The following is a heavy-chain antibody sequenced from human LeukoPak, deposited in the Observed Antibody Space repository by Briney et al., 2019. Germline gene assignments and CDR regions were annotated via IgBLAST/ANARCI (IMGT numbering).Heavy chain of an antibody. J-gene: IGHJ4*02. Sequence: PSETLSLTCTVSGGSISSGSYYWSWVRQPAGKGLEWIGRIYTSGSTNYNPSLKSRVTISVDTSKNQFSLKLSSVTAADTAVYYCASNWSDFDYWGQGILVTVSS. CDR1: GGSISSGSYY. CDR2: IYTSGST. V-gene: IGHV4-61*02. D-gene: IGHD1-1*01. CDR3: ASNWSDFDY.